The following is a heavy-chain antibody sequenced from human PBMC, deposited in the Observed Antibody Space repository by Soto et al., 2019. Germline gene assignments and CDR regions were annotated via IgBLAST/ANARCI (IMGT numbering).Heavy chain of an antibody. J-gene: IGHJ4*02. V-gene: IGHV2-5*01. CDR1: GFSLTTSGSG. Sequence: QITLKESGPTLVKPTQTLTLPCTYSGFSLTTSGSGVGWIRQPPGKALEWLALFSWKDDKRYNPGLESRLTITKDTSKNQVILTLTHMDPVDTATYFCAQRYGGNYYRCYFDSWGQGTLVTVSS. D-gene: IGHD1-26*01. CDR2: FSWKDDK. CDR3: AQRYGGNYYRCYFDS.